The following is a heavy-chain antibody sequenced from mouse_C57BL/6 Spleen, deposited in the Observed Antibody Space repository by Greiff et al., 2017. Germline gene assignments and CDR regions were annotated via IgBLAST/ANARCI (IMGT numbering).Heavy chain of an antibody. D-gene: IGHD2-1*01. Sequence: EVKLQESGPELVKPGASVKISCKASGYTFTDYNMDWVKQSHGKSLEWIGGINPNNGGTIYNQKFKGKATLTVDKSSSTAYMELRSLTSEDTAVYYCARDVYYGNYWDFEVWGTGTTVTVSS. J-gene: IGHJ1*03. V-gene: IGHV1-18*01. CDR3: ARDVYYGNYWDFEV. CDR1: GYTFTDYN. CDR2: INPNNGGT.